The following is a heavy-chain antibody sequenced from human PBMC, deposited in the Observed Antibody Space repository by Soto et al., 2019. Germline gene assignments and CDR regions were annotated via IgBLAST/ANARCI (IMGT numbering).Heavy chain of an antibody. Sequence: GASVKVSWKSSGGTFSIFINYPINWVRQAPGQGLEWMGGIVPNVGTVNYAQKFRGKVTITADKSTGTAYMELSSLRSEDTALYYCARRDTSGFLRYFDNWGQGTQVTVSS. D-gene: IGHD3-3*01. CDR3: ARRDTSGFLRYFDN. CDR2: IVPNVGTV. J-gene: IGHJ4*02. CDR1: GGTFSIFINYP. V-gene: IGHV1-69*06.